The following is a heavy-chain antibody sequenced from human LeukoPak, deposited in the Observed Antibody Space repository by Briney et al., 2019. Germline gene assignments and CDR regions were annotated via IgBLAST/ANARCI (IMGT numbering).Heavy chain of an antibody. V-gene: IGHV3-48*02. CDR3: ARDRAYAFDN. CDR2: INIISSEI. Sequence: LPGGSLTLSCAASGFTFSSYSMNWVRQAPGKGLEWVSYINIISSEIYYGDSVKGRFTISTDNVKNSVYLQMNSLRDEDTAVYYCARDRAYAFDNWGQGTMVTVSS. CDR1: GFTFSSYS. J-gene: IGHJ3*02.